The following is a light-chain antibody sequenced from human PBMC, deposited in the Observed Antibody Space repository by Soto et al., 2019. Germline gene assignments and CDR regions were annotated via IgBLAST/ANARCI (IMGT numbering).Light chain of an antibody. CDR2: DVS. CDR1: SSDVGAYNS. V-gene: IGLV2-14*03. Sequence: QSALTQPASVSGSPGQSITIYCTGTSSDVGAYNSVSWYQQHPGKAPKLMIYDVSNRPSGVSNRFSGSKSGNTASLTISGLQAEDEADYYCSSYTSSNTLGFGGGTKLTVL. J-gene: IGLJ2*01. CDR3: SSYTSSNTLG.